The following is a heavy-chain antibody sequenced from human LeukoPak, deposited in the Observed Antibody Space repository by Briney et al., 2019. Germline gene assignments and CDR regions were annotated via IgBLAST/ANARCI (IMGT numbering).Heavy chain of an antibody. Sequence: ASVKVSCKASGYTFTGYYMHWVRQAPGQGLEWMGWINPDSGGTNYAQKFQGRVTMTRDTSINTAYMELSRLRSDDTAVYYCTRDGDGRRWSDMMDSWGQGTLVIVSS. D-gene: IGHD2-15*01. J-gene: IGHJ4*02. CDR2: INPDSGGT. V-gene: IGHV1-2*02. CDR3: TRDGDGRRWSDMMDS. CDR1: GYTFTGYY.